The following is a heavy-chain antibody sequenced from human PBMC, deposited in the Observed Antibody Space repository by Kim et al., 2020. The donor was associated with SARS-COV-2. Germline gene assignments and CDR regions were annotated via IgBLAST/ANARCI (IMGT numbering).Heavy chain of an antibody. CDR3: ARGVPALDYYYYGMDV. J-gene: IGHJ6*02. Sequence: SETLSLTCTVSGGSISSGDYYWSWIRQPPGKGLEWIGYIYYSGSTYYNPSLKSRVTISVDTSKNQFSLKLSSVTAADTAVYYCARGVPALDYYYYGMDVWGQGTTVTVSS. CDR2: IYYSGST. D-gene: IGHD2-2*01. CDR1: GGSISSGDYY. V-gene: IGHV4-30-4*01.